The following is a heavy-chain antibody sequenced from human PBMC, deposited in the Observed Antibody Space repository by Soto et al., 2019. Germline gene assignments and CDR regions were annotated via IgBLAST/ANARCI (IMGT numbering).Heavy chain of an antibody. V-gene: IGHV3-20*04. D-gene: IGHD3-10*01. J-gene: IGHJ3*01. Sequence: SGGSLRLSCAASGFTFDDYGLSWARQAPGKGLEWVSGINWNGGRTGYADSVKGRFTISRDNAKDSLHLQMNSLRAEDTASYYCARVLLWFGELFKTSPGAFDFWGQGTMVTVSS. CDR1: GFTFDDYG. CDR2: INWNGGRT. CDR3: ARVLLWFGELFKTSPGAFDF.